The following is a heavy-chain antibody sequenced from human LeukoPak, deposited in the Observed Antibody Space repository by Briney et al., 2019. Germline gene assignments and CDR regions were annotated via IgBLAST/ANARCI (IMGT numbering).Heavy chain of an antibody. Sequence: SGGSLRLSCAASGFTFSSYSMNWVRQAPGKGLEWVSYISSSSSTIYYADSVKGRFTISRDNAKNSLYLQMNSLRAEDTAVYYCAGASITARWVTFDYWGQGTLVTVSS. J-gene: IGHJ4*02. D-gene: IGHD6-6*01. V-gene: IGHV3-48*01. CDR1: GFTFSSYS. CDR3: AGASITARWVTFDY. CDR2: ISSSSSTI.